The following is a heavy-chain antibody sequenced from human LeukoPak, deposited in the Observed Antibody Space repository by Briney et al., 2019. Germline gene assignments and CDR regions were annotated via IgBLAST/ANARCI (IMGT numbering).Heavy chain of an antibody. Sequence: GESLQISCQASGYSFTGYYIGWVRQMPGKGLEWMGIIYPGDSDTRYSPSFQGQVTFSVDESINTAYLQWSSLKASDTAMYYCARPSSAGSDYWGKGTLVTVSS. CDR2: IYPGDSDT. V-gene: IGHV5-51*01. CDR3: ARPSSAGSDY. J-gene: IGHJ4*02. D-gene: IGHD1-14*01. CDR1: GYSFTGYY.